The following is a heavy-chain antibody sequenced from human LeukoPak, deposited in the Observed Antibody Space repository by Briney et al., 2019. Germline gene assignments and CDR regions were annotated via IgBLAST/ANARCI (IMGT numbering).Heavy chain of an antibody. CDR3: ALDLSRNYSCDY. CDR2: IKQDGSEK. CDR1: GFTFSNYW. Sequence: GGSLRLSCAASGFTFSNYWMSWVRQAPGKGLEWLTNIKQDGSEKYYVDSVKGRFTISRDNAKNSLYLQMSSLRTEDTAVYYCALDLSRNYSCDYWGQGTLVSVSS. J-gene: IGHJ4*02. V-gene: IGHV3-7*02. D-gene: IGHD3-10*01.